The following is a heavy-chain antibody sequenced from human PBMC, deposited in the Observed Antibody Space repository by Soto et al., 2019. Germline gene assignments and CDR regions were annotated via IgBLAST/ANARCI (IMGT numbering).Heavy chain of an antibody. V-gene: IGHV2-5*02. CDR1: GFSLSSSGEG. CDR2: IYWDDDK. D-gene: IGHD1-20*01. CDR3: AHRKKTITVASYFDY. Sequence: QITLKESGPTLVKPTQTLTLTCTFSGFSLSSSGEGVGWIRQPPGKALGWLALIYWDDDKRYSPSLKNRLSFSRDTSKSQVVLSMTNMDPADTATYYCAHRKKTITVASYFDYWGQGTLVTVSS. J-gene: IGHJ4*02.